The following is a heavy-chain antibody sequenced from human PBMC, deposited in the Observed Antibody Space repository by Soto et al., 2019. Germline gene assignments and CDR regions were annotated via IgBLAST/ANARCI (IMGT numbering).Heavy chain of an antibody. D-gene: IGHD4-17*01. J-gene: IGHJ4*02. Sequence: EVQLVESGGGLVQRGGSLRLSCAASGFTFSHYNMNWVRQAPGRGLEWISDISSSSSSIYYADSVKGRFTISRDDAKNSLYLQMNSLRDEDTAVYYCARDWGTVTDFEYWGQGTQVTVSS. CDR2: ISSSSSSI. CDR3: ARDWGTVTDFEY. V-gene: IGHV3-48*02. CDR1: GFTFSHYN.